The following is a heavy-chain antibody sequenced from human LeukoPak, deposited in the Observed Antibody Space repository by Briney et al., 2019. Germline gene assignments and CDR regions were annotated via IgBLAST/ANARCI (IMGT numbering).Heavy chain of an antibody. CDR1: GFTFSSYN. D-gene: IGHD3-16*02. Sequence: GGSLRLSCAASGFTFSSYNMNWARQAPGKGLEWASPISSSTSYIYYADSVKGRFTISRDNAKNSLYLQMNSLRAEDTAVYYCARDLLGYNYHYMDVWGKGTTVTVSS. V-gene: IGHV3-21*01. CDR2: ISSSTSYI. J-gene: IGHJ6*03. CDR3: ARDLLGYNYHYMDV.